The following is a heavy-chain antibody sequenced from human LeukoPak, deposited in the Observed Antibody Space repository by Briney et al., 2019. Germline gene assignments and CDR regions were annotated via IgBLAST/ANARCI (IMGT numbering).Heavy chain of an antibody. CDR1: GYSINSGYC. D-gene: IGHD3-22*01. V-gene: IGHV4-38-2*01. J-gene: IGHJ4*02. CDR3: ARVPHSVEGSMKAVFIHYFDY. Sequence: PSETLSLSCAASGYSINSGYCWGWIRQPPGEGLEWIGGIDHSGNTHYNPSLKNRVTISVDTSKNDFSLKLSSVTATDTAVYYCARVPHSVEGSMKAVFIHYFDYWGQGSLVTVSS. CDR2: IDHSGNT.